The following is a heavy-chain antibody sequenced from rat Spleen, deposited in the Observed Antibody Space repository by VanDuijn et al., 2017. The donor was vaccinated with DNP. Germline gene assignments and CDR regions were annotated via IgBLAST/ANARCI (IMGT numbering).Heavy chain of an antibody. D-gene: IGHD4-2*01. Sequence: EVRLVESGGGLVQPGRSLKLSCAASGFTFSDYNMAWVRQAPTKGLEWVATISTSGSRTYYPDSVKGRFTISRDNAKSTLYLQMNSLRSEDTATYYCARWSDYFDYWGQGVMVTVSS. J-gene: IGHJ2*01. V-gene: IGHV5-7*01. CDR1: GFTFSDYN. CDR3: ARWSDYFDY. CDR2: ISTSGSRT.